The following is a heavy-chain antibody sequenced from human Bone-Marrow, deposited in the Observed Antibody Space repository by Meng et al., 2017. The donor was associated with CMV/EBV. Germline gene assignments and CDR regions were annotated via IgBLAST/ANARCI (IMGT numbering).Heavy chain of an antibody. CDR3: ARDGGLTGTTWDYYYYGMDV. J-gene: IGHJ6*02. Sequence: SVKVSCKASGGTFSSYTISWVRQAPGQGLEWMGRIIPILGIANYAQKFQGRVTITADKSTSTAYMELSSLRSEDTAVYYGARDGGLTGTTWDYYYYGMDVWGQGTTVTVSS. CDR1: GGTFSSYT. CDR2: IIPILGIA. D-gene: IGHD1-7*01. V-gene: IGHV1-69*04.